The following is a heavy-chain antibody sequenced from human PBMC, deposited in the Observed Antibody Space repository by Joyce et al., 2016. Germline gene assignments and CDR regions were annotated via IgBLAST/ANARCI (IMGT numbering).Heavy chain of an antibody. CDR1: GFTFNNYG. D-gene: IGHD4-11*01. J-gene: IGHJ6*03. CDR2: SSDIGGST. Sequence: EVQLLESGGGLVQPGGSLTLSCAASGFTFNNYGLTWVRQAPGKGLEWVSSSSDIGGSTYYAGSVRDRFTISRDNSKNTLFLQMTSLTAEDTAVYYCAKDRPYSTYYYFYYMDVWGKGTTVTVSS. V-gene: IGHV3-23*01. CDR3: AKDRPYSTYYYFYYMDV.